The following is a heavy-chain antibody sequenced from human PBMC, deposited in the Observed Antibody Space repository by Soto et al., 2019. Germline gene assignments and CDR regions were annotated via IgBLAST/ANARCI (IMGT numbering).Heavy chain of an antibody. CDR3: ATSESYGSGRPRYNWFDP. V-gene: IGHV1-24*01. CDR2: FDPEDGET. J-gene: IGHJ5*02. CDR1: GYTLTELS. Sequence: GASVKVSCKVSGYTLTELSMHWVRQAPGKGLEWMGGFDPEDGETIYAQKFQGRVTMTEDTSTDTAYTELSSLRSEDTAVYYCATSESYGSGRPRYNWFDPWGQGTLVTVSS. D-gene: IGHD3-10*01.